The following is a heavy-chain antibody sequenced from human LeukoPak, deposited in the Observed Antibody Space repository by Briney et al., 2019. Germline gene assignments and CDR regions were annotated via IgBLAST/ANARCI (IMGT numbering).Heavy chain of an antibody. V-gene: IGHV3-13*01. CDR2: IGTAGDT. D-gene: IGHD3-10*01. CDR1: GFTFSSYD. Sequence: GGSLRLSCAASGFTFSSYDMHWVRQATGKGLEWVSAIGTAGDTYYPGSVKGRFTISRDNAKNSLYLQMNSLTAEDTAVYYCARDRYYYGSGSYFDYWGQGTLVTVSS. CDR3: ARDRYYYGSGSYFDY. J-gene: IGHJ4*02.